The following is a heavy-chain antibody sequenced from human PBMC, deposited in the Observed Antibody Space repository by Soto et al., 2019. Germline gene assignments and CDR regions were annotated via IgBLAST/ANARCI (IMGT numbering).Heavy chain of an antibody. Sequence: QVQLVESGGGVVQPGRSLRLSCAASGFTFSSYGMHWVRQAPGKGLEWVAVIWYDGSNKYYADPVKGRFTISRDNSKNTLYLQMNSLRAEDTAVYYCARAVAYYDSSGYQPDAFDIWGQGTMVTVSS. CDR1: GFTFSSYG. J-gene: IGHJ3*02. V-gene: IGHV3-33*01. D-gene: IGHD3-22*01. CDR2: IWYDGSNK. CDR3: ARAVAYYDSSGYQPDAFDI.